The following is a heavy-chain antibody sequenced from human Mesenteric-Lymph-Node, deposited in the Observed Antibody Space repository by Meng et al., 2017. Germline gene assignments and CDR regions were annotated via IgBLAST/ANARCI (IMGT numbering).Heavy chain of an antibody. V-gene: IGHV4-39*01. CDR3: ARRRGGSGRDC. CDR1: GGSISSNGYY. D-gene: IGHD3-10*01. Sequence: QVQRQGPGPGLVKPSQTRSLTCTVSGGSISSNGYYWDWVRQPPGKGLEWIGAIYHSGSTSYNPSLQSRVTMFVDTSKNQFSLMLTSVTATDTAVYYCARRRGGSGRDCWGQGTLVTVSS. J-gene: IGHJ4*02. CDR2: IYHSGST.